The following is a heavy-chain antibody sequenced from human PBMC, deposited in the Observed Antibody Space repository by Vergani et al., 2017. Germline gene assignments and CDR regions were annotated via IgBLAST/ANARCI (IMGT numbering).Heavy chain of an antibody. CDR3: ARDFLGEELWSVMDV. D-gene: IGHD3-10*01. CDR2: IYSGGST. J-gene: IGHJ6*02. Sequence: EVQLVESGGGLIQPGGSLRLSCAASGFTVSSNYMSWVRQAPGKGLEWVSVIYSGGSTYYADSVKGRFTISRDNSKNTLYLQMNSLRAKDTAVYYCARDFLGEELWSVMDVWGQGTTVTVSS. V-gene: IGHV3-66*03. CDR1: GFTVSSNY.